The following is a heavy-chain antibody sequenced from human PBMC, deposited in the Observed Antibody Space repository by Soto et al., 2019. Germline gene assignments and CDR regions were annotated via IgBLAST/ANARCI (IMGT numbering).Heavy chain of an antibody. D-gene: IGHD6-6*01. J-gene: IGHJ6*02. Sequence: SETLSLTCAVSGGSISSGGYSWSWIRQPPGKGLEWIGYIYHSGSTYYNPSLKSRVTISVDRSKNQFSLKLSSVTAADTAAYYCARGGGSSSLYYYYRMDVWGQGTTVTVSS. CDR1: GGSISSGGYS. V-gene: IGHV4-30-2*01. CDR3: ARGGGSSSLYYYYRMDV. CDR2: IYHSGST.